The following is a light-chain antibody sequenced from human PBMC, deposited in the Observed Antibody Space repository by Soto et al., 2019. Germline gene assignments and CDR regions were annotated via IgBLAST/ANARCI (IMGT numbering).Light chain of an antibody. J-gene: IGLJ1*01. Sequence: QSVLTQPPSASGSPGQSVTISCTGTSSDVGGYNYVSWYQRHPGKAPKLLIYEVSRRPSGVPDRFSGSKSGNTASLTVSGLQAEDEADYYCSSYVGTNTYVFGTGTKLTVL. V-gene: IGLV2-8*01. CDR1: SSDVGGYNY. CDR2: EVS. CDR3: SSYVGTNTYV.